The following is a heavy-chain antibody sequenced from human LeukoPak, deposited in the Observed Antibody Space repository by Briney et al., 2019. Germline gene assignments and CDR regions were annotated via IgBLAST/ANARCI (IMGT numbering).Heavy chain of an antibody. D-gene: IGHD4-23*01. CDR3: AKDRTYGGNSQMGVDY. CDR1: RFTLSSYG. Sequence: GRSLRLSCAASRFTLSSYGMHWVRQAPGKGLEWVAVISYDGSNKYYADSVKGRFTISRDNSKNTLYLQMNSLRAEDTAVYYCAKDRTYGGNSQMGVDYWGQGTLVTVSS. CDR2: ISYDGSNK. V-gene: IGHV3-30*18. J-gene: IGHJ4*02.